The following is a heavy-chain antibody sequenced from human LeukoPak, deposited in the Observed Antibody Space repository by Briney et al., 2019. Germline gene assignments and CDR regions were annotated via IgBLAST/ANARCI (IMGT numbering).Heavy chain of an antibody. CDR2: ISGSGAST. J-gene: IGHJ6*02. V-gene: IGHV3-23*01. CDR1: GFTFSDYA. CDR3: AKGEGAYYYYGVDV. Sequence: GGSLRLSCAASGFTFSDYAMTWVRQAPGKGLEWVSSISGSGASTHYADSVKGRFTISRDISKNTLYLQMSSLRAEDAAVYYCAKGEGAYYYYGVDVWGQGTTVTVSS. D-gene: IGHD1-26*01.